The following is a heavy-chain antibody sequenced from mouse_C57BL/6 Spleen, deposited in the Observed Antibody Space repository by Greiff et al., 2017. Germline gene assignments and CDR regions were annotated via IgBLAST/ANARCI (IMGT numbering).Heavy chain of an antibody. CDR1: GYAFSSSW. Sequence: VQLQQSGPELVKPGASVKISCKASGYAFSSSWMNWVKQRPGKGLEWIGRIYPGDGDTNYNGKFKGKATLTADKSSSTAYIQLSSLTSEDSAVYFCARECTHYGGQGTTLTVSS. V-gene: IGHV1-82*01. D-gene: IGHD5-1*01. CDR3: ARECTHY. J-gene: IGHJ2*01. CDR2: IYPGDGDT.